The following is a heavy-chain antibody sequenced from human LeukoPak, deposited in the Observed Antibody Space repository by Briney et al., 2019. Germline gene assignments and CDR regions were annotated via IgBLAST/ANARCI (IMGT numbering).Heavy chain of an antibody. CDR2: IYYSGST. V-gene: IGHV4-59*01. Sequence: PSETLSLTCTVSGGSISSYYWSWIRQPPGKGLEWIGYIYYSGSTNYNPSLKSRVTISVDTSKNQFSLKLSSVTAADTAVYCCARERWWPDWYFDLWGRGTLVTVSS. D-gene: IGHD2-15*01. J-gene: IGHJ2*01. CDR3: ARERWWPDWYFDL. CDR1: GGSISSYY.